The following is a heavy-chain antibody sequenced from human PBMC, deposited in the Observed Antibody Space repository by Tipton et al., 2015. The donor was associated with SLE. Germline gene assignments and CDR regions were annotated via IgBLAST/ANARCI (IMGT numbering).Heavy chain of an antibody. D-gene: IGHD6-19*01. J-gene: IGHJ2*01. CDR1: GFTFSSYE. Sequence: SLRLSCAASGFTFSSYEMNWVRQAPGKGLEWVSYISSSGSTIYYADSVKGRFTISRDNAKNSLYLQMNSLRAEDTAVYYCASKTRQWLVWYFDLWGRGTLVTVSS. CDR3: ASKTRQWLVWYFDL. V-gene: IGHV3-48*03. CDR2: ISSSGSTI.